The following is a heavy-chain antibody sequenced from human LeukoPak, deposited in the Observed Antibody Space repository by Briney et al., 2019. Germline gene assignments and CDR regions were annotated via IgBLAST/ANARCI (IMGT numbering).Heavy chain of an antibody. CDR1: GGTFSSYA. Sequence: GASVKVSCKASGGTFSSYAISWVRQASGQGLEWMGRIIPIFGTANYAQKFQGRVTITTDESTSTAYMELSSLRSEDTAVCYCARVEVTTGMDVWGKGTTVTVSS. D-gene: IGHD4-11*01. CDR2: IIPIFGTA. CDR3: ARVEVTTGMDV. V-gene: IGHV1-69*05. J-gene: IGHJ6*03.